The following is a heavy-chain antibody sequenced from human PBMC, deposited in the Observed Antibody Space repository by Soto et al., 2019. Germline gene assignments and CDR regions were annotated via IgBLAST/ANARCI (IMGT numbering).Heavy chain of an antibody. CDR2: IKQDGSEK. Sequence: GGSLRLSCAASGFTFSSYWMSWVRQAPGKGLEWVANIKQDGSEKYYVDSVKGRFTISRDNAKNSLYLQMNSLRAEDTAVYYCARVYRVDYGDYGTDVWGKGTTVTVSS. V-gene: IGHV3-7*01. CDR3: ARVYRVDYGDYGTDV. CDR1: GFTFSSYW. J-gene: IGHJ6*04. D-gene: IGHD4-17*01.